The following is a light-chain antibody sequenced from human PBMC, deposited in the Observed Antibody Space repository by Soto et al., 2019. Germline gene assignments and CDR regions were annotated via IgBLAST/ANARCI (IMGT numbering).Light chain of an antibody. CDR1: QSISSW. V-gene: IGKV1-5*03. CDR3: EHYGSSSPWT. CDR2: KAS. Sequence: DIQMTQSPSTLSASVGDRVTITCRASQSISSWLAWYQQKPGKAPKLLIYKASSLETGVPSRFSGSGSGTEFTLAISSLQPDDFASDYGEHYGSSSPWTFGQGTKVEVK. J-gene: IGKJ1*01.